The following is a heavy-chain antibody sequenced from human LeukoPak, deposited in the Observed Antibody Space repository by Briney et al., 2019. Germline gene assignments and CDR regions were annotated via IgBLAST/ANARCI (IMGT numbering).Heavy chain of an antibody. D-gene: IGHD3-10*01. CDR3: ARGTRALYGSGSYRKYYFDY. V-gene: IGHV1-8*01. Sequence: ASVKVSCKASGYTFTSYDINWVRQATGQGLEWMGWMNPNSGNAGYAQKFQGRVTMTRNTSISTAYMELSSLRSEDTAVYYCARGTRALYGSGSYRKYYFDYWGQGTLVTVSS. CDR2: MNPNSGNA. J-gene: IGHJ4*02. CDR1: GYTFTSYD.